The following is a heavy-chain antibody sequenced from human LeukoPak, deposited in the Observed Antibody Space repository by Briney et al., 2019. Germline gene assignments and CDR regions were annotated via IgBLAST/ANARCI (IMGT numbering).Heavy chain of an antibody. Sequence: GGSLRLSCAASGFAFSTYDMHWVRQATGKGLEWVSAIGVAGDTYYPGSVKGRFTISRENAKNSLYLQMNSLRAGDTAVYYCAKDSQKIVVARYGMDVWGQGTTVTVSS. J-gene: IGHJ6*02. D-gene: IGHD3-22*01. V-gene: IGHV3-13*04. CDR2: IGVAGDT. CDR3: AKDSQKIVVARYGMDV. CDR1: GFAFSTYD.